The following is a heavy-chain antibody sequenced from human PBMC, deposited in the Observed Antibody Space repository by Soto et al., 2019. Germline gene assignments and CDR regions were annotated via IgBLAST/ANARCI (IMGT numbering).Heavy chain of an antibody. Sequence: EVQLLQSGGGLVQRGGSLRLSCAASGFTFNKFAMTWVRQAPEKGLEWVSSISGAGGITYYADSVRGRFTISRDNSKDTLYLQMNNLTAGDTAVYYCAKDKSRGITVTADYWGQGTLVTVSS. D-gene: IGHD4-17*01. CDR3: AKDKSRGITVTADY. V-gene: IGHV3-23*01. CDR2: ISGAGGIT. CDR1: GFTFNKFA. J-gene: IGHJ4*02.